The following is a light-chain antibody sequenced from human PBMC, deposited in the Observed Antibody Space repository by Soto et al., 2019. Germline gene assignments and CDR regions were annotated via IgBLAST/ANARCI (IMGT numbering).Light chain of an antibody. CDR3: SSYTSSTTPYV. CDR1: SSDVGGYNY. V-gene: IGLV2-14*01. J-gene: IGLJ1*01. CDR2: EVS. Sequence: QLVLTQPASVSGSPGQSITISCTGTSSDVGGYNYVSWFQHHPGKAPKLLIYEVSHRPSGVSNRFSGSKSGNTASLTISGLQAEDEADYHCSSYTSSTTPYVFGTGTKLTVL.